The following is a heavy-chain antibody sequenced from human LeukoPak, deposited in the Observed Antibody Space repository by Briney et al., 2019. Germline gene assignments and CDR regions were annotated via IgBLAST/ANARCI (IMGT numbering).Heavy chain of an antibody. V-gene: IGHV3-64*01. CDR3: LRTSPAHCGGDY. D-gene: IGHD2-21*01. CDR2: ISSNGISI. J-gene: IGHJ4*02. Sequence: GGSLRLSCAASGFIFSNYAMQWVRQAPGKGLEYVSAISSNGISIYYANSVKGRFTISRDNSKNTVYLQMGSLRAEDMAVYYCLRTSPAHCGGDYWGQGTLVTVSS. CDR1: GFIFSNYA.